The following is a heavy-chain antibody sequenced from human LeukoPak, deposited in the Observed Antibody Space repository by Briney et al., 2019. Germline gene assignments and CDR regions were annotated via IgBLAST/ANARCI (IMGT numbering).Heavy chain of an antibody. CDR2: RYYSGSA. D-gene: IGHD2-2*01. J-gene: IGHJ3*02. CDR3: ATPYRSGISCLDVFNI. Sequence: SQTLSLTCTISGVSISDGRYYWAWIRQRPGKGLEWLGYRYYSGSANYNPSLKSRLTISIDTPENQFSLHLNSVTAADTAMYYCATPYRSGISCLDVFNIWGQGRMVTVSS. V-gene: IGHV4-31*03. CDR1: GVSISDGRYY.